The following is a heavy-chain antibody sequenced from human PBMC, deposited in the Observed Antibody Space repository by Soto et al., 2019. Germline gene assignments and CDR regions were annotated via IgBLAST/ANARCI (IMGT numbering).Heavy chain of an antibody. Sequence: QVQLVQSGAEVTKPGASVKVSCKASGYSFQTYSIHWVRQAPGQRLEWMGSINAGSGNAKYSPKFQDRVTITRDTSATTAYKELSSLRSEDTAVYFCARNRLLWFEDFDPWGQGTLVTVSS. CDR3: ARNRLLWFEDFDP. CDR2: INAGSGNA. J-gene: IGHJ5*02. CDR1: GYSFQTYS. V-gene: IGHV1-3*01. D-gene: IGHD3-10*01.